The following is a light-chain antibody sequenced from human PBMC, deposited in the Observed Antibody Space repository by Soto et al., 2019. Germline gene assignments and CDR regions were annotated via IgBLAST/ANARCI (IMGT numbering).Light chain of an antibody. Sequence: QSVLTQPPSGSAAPGQRVTTSCSGSNSNIGNNYVYWYQQLPGTAPKLLIYDNNKPPSGIPDRFSGAKSGTSATLDITGLQTGDEADYYCGTRGSSRIGYVFGTGTKVTVL. V-gene: IGLV1-51*01. J-gene: IGLJ1*01. CDR1: NSNIGNNY. CDR2: DNN. CDR3: GTRGSSRIGYV.